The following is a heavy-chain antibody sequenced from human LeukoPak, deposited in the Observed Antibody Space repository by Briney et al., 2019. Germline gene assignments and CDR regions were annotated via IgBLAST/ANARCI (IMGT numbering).Heavy chain of an antibody. D-gene: IGHD3-10*01. CDR1: GYTFTSYY. CDR3: ARGGYYGSGSYAFDI. J-gene: IGHJ3*02. V-gene: IGHV1-69*13. CDR2: IIPIFGTA. Sequence: ASVKVSCKASGYTFTSYYMHWVRQAPGQGLEWMGGIIPIFGTANYAQKFQGRVTITADESTSTAYMELSSLRSEDTAVYYCARGGYYGSGSYAFDIWGQGTMVTVSS.